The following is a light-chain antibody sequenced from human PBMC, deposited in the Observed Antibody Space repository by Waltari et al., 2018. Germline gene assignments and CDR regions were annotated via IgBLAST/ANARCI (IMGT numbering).Light chain of an antibody. V-gene: IGLV2-14*03. CDR1: SSDVDY. CDR3: TSYADIIPVV. J-gene: IGLJ2*01. Sequence: QSALTQPASVSGSPGQSITISCTGSSSDVDYVSWYQQFPGKAPKVLIYDVNRRPSGVSTRFSGSKSGSTASLTISGLQPQDEADYYCTSYADIIPVVFGGGTKLTVL. CDR2: DVN.